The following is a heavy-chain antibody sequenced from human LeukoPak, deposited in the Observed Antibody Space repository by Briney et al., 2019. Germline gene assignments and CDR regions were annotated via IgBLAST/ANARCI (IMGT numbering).Heavy chain of an antibody. CDR2: IYHSGST. CDR3: ATLGDYEGGYYFDY. CDR1: GGSISSGGYS. D-gene: IGHD4-17*01. V-gene: IGHV4-30-2*01. J-gene: IGHJ4*02. Sequence: SQTLSLTCAVSGGSISSGGYSWGWIRQPPGKGLEWIGYIYHSGSTYYNPSLKSRVTISVDRSKNQFSLKLSSVTAADTAVYYCATLGDYEGGYYFDYWGQGTLVTVSS.